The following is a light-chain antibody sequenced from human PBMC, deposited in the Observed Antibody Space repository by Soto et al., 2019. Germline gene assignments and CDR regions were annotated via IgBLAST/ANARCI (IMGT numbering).Light chain of an antibody. V-gene: IGKV3-15*01. CDR1: QSVSGH. J-gene: IGKJ1*01. Sequence: EIVMTQSPATLSVSPGERVTLSCRASQSVSGHLAWYQQKPGQAPRLIISGASTRATGITARFSGSGSGTEFTLTISSLQSEDVAVYYCHQYHYWWTFGQGTKVDIK. CDR2: GAS. CDR3: HQYHYWWT.